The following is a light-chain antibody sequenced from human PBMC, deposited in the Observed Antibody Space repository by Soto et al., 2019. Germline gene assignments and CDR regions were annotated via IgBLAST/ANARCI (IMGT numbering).Light chain of an antibody. Sequence: VMTQSPLSLPVAPGEPASISCRSSQSLLHLNGYNYLDGYLQKPGQSPQLLIYLGSNRASEVPDRLSDRGAGTDVTLKISKVEAEDVGVYNCVQALQPPQLTFGGGTKVEI. J-gene: IGKJ4*01. V-gene: IGKV2-28*01. CDR3: VQALQPPQLT. CDR1: QSLLHLNGYNY. CDR2: LGS.